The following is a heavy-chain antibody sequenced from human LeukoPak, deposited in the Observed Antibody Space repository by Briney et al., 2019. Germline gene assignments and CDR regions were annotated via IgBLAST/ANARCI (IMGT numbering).Heavy chain of an antibody. CDR1: GFTFGTYA. Sequence: PGGSLRLSCAASGFTFGTYAMHRVRQAPGKGLDWVSAISGSGGTTYYADSVKGRFTSSRDNSKNALYLQMNSLRADDTATYYCAKRVVGATGYFDDWGQGTLVTVSS. V-gene: IGHV3-23*01. CDR3: AKRVVGATGYFDD. J-gene: IGHJ4*02. D-gene: IGHD2-15*01. CDR2: ISGSGGTT.